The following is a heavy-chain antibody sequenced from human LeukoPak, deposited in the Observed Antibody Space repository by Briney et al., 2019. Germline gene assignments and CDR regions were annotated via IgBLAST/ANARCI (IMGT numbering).Heavy chain of an antibody. CDR3: ARVKWVLLLSFDY. Sequence: SETLSLTCSVYGCTCYCYHWMRLRQPPGKGLEWIEEINHSGSTNYNPSLKSRVTISVDTSKNQFSLKRSSVTAATTALYYCARVKWVLLLSFDYWGQGTLVTVSS. J-gene: IGHJ4*02. CDR1: GCTCYCYH. D-gene: IGHD1-26*01. CDR2: INHSGST. V-gene: IGHV4-34*01.